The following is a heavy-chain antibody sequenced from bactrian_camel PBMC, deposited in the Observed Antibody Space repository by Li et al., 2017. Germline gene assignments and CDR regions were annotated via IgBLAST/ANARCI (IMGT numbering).Heavy chain of an antibody. CDR1: GDAFISSC. CDR3: AGVERERLCRWTEFSY. CDR2: IWRRGGST. J-gene: IGHJ4*01. D-gene: IGHD4*01. V-gene: IGHV3-3*01. Sequence: HVQLVESGGGSVQAGGSLRLSCAVSGDAFISSCVAWFRQRPGQEREGVAAIWRRGGSTYYSDDVKGRFTISQDKAKNTVYLQMDSLKPEDTATYYCAGVERERLCRWTEFSYWGQGTQVTVS.